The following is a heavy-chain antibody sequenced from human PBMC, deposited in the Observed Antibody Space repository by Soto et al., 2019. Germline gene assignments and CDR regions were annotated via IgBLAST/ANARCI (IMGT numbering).Heavy chain of an antibody. J-gene: IGHJ4*02. D-gene: IGHD3-10*01. CDR1: GYNFINYG. V-gene: IGHV1-18*01. Sequence: ASVKVSCKASGYNFINYGITWVRQAPGQGLEWMGWIRVHKGNTNYAQKFQGRVTMSTDTSTSTAYMELRSLRPDDTAVYYCVRDLDGSGSYYTDYWGPGTLVTV. CDR2: IRVHKGNT. CDR3: VRDLDGSGSYYTDY.